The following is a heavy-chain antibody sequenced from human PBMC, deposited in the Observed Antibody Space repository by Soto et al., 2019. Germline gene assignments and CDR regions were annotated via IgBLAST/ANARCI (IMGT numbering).Heavy chain of an antibody. CDR3: ARSRGFATRFAAFDL. V-gene: IGHV1-69*02. J-gene: IGHJ4*02. Sequence: QVQLVQSGAEFKKPGSSVKLSCRASGGTFSSYTLNWVRQAPGQGLQWMGKIVPLVDIANYEQKLQGRVTITADQSKNTVSMELNSLISEDTAVYYCARSRGFATRFAAFDLWGPGTRVTVSS. CDR2: IVPLVDIA. CDR1: GGTFSSYT. D-gene: IGHD6-25*01.